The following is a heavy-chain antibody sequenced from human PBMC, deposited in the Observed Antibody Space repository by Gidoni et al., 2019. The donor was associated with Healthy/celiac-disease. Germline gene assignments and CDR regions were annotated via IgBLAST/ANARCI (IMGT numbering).Heavy chain of an antibody. J-gene: IGHJ4*02. CDR2: SRWNGGSR. D-gene: IGHD2-15*01. Sequence: EVQLVESGGGWVQPGRSLRLYCADSGFPFDDYGMHWVRQAPGKGLEWGSGSRWNGGSRGYADSVKDRVTISRDHAKNTLYLQMNSLRAEDTALYYCAKDFMVAVYCSGGSGYGGLDYWGQGTLVTVSS. V-gene: IGHV3-9*01. CDR3: AKDFMVAVYCSGGSGYGGLDY. CDR1: GFPFDDYG.